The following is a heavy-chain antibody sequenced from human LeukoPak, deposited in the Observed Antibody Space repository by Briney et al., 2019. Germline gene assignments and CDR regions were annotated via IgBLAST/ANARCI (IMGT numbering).Heavy chain of an antibody. J-gene: IGHJ5*02. CDR3: AREEDIVVVPAAYNWFDP. D-gene: IGHD2-2*01. V-gene: IGHV3-74*01. Sequence: GGSLRLSCAASGFTFSSYWMHWVRHAPGKGLVWVSRINSDGSSTIYADSVKGRFTISRYNAKNTLYLQMNSLRAEDTAVYYCAREEDIVVVPAAYNWFDPWGQGTLVTVSS. CDR1: GFTFSSYW. CDR2: INSDGSST.